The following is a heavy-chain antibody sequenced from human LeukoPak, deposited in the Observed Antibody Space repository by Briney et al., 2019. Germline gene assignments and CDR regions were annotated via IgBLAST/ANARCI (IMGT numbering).Heavy chain of an antibody. J-gene: IGHJ6*03. CDR2: IYTSGST. CDR1: GGSISSYY. D-gene: IGHD3-9*01. V-gene: IGHV4-4*07. Sequence: SETLSLTCTVSGGSISSYYWSWIRQPAGKGLEWIGRIYTSGSTNYNPSRKSRVTMSVDTSKNQFSLKLSSVTAADTAVYYCARGITYYDILTGRAPSYYMDVWGKGTTVTVSS. CDR3: ARGITYYDILTGRAPSYYMDV.